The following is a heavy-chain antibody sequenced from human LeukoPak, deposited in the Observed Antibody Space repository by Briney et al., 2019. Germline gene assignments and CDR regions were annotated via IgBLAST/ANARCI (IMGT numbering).Heavy chain of an antibody. V-gene: IGHV3-21*01. CDR2: ISSSSSYI. Sequence: GGSLRLSCAASGFTFSSYSMNWVRQAPGKGLEWVSSISSSSSYIYYADSVKGRFTISRDNAKNSLYLQMSSLRAEDTAVYYCARGAGDYDPNFDYWGQGTLVTVSS. D-gene: IGHD4-17*01. CDR1: GFTFSSYS. CDR3: ARGAGDYDPNFDY. J-gene: IGHJ4*02.